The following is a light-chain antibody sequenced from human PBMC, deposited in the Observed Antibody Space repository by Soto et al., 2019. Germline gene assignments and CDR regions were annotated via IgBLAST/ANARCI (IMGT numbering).Light chain of an antibody. CDR1: SSDVGGYDY. J-gene: IGLJ1*01. Sequence: QSALTQPASVSGSPGQSIAISCTGTSSDVGGYDYASWYQQHPGKVPKLIIYDVTNWPSGVSDRFSGSKSGNTASLTISGLQPEDEADYYCSSFTSSSTFVFGTGTKVTVL. CDR2: DVT. V-gene: IGLV2-14*03. CDR3: SSFTSSSTFV.